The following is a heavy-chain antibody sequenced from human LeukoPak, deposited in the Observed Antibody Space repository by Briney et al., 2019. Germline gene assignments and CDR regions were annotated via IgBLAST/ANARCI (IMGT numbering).Heavy chain of an antibody. J-gene: IGHJ5*02. Sequence: ASVMVSCKASGYTFTSYYMHWVRQAPGQGLEWMGIINPSGGSTSYAQKFQGRVTMTRDMSTSTVYMELSSLRSEDTAVYYCARGGHIVVVPAARVNWFDPWGQGTLVTVSS. D-gene: IGHD2-2*01. CDR2: INPSGGST. CDR1: GYTFTSYY. CDR3: ARGGHIVVVPAARVNWFDP. V-gene: IGHV1-46*01.